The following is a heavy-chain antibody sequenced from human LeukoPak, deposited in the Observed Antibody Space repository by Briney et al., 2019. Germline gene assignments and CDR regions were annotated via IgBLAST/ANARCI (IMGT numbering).Heavy chain of an antibody. CDR2: IHYSGST. Sequence: SETLSLTCTVSGGSISSDSYYWGWIRQPPGKGLEWIGSIHYSGSTYYSPSLKSRVTISVDTSKNQFSLKLSSVTAADTAVYYCASGASETDYWGQGTLVTVSS. J-gene: IGHJ4*02. V-gene: IGHV4-39*01. D-gene: IGHD1-14*01. CDR3: ASGASETDY. CDR1: GGSISSDSYY.